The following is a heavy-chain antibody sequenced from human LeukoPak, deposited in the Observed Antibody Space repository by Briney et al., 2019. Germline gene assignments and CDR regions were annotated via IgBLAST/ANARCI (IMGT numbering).Heavy chain of an antibody. D-gene: IGHD2-2*01. Sequence: GGSLRLSCAASGFTFSSYSMNWVRQAPGKGLEWVSSISSSSSYIYYADSVKGRFTISRDNAKNSLYLQMNSLRAEDTAVYYCARGGGRTSCYFDYWGQGTLVTVSS. J-gene: IGHJ4*02. CDR3: ARGGGRTSCYFDY. CDR2: ISSSSSYI. V-gene: IGHV3-21*01. CDR1: GFTFSSYS.